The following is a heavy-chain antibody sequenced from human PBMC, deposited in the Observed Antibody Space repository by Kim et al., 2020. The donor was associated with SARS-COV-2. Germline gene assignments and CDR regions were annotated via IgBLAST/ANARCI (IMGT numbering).Heavy chain of an antibody. J-gene: IGHJ6*02. D-gene: IGHD6-19*01. CDR2: ISAYNGNT. Sequence: ASVKVSCKASGYTFTSYGISWVRQAPGQGLEWMGWISAYNGNTNYAQKLQGRVTMTTDTSTSTAYMELRSLRSDDTAVYYCARDSSGWYDDYYYGMDVWGQGTTVTVSS. V-gene: IGHV1-18*01. CDR1: GYTFTSYG. CDR3: ARDSSGWYDDYYYGMDV.